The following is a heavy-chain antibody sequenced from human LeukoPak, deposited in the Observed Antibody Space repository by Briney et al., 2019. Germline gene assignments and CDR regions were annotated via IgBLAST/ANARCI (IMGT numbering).Heavy chain of an antibody. V-gene: IGHV3-23*01. CDR1: GFTFSNYA. J-gene: IGHJ3*02. Sequence: GGSLRLSCAASGFTFSNYAMNWVRQAPGKGLEWVSAISGSGGSTYYADSVKGRFTISRDNSKNTLYLQMNSLRAEDTAVYYCAKGGDIVVVPAAPDAFDIWGQGTMVTVSS. D-gene: IGHD2-2*01. CDR3: AKGGDIVVVPAAPDAFDI. CDR2: ISGSGGST.